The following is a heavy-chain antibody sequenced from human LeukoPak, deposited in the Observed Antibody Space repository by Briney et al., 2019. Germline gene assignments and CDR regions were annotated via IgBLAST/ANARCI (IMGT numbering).Heavy chain of an antibody. CDR2: TYTSGST. J-gene: IGHJ4*02. V-gene: IGHV4-61*02. Sequence: PSETLSLTCTVSGGSISSGSYYWSWIRQPAGKGLEWIGRTYTSGSTNYNPSLKSRVTISVDTSKNQFSLKLSSVTAADTAVYYCARDKYDYDFWSGPAGYFDYWGQGTLVTVFS. CDR3: ARDKYDYDFWSGPAGYFDY. D-gene: IGHD3-3*01. CDR1: GGSISSGSYY.